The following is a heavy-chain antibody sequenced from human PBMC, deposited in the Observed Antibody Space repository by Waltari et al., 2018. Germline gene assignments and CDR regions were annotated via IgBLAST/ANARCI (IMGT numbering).Heavy chain of an antibody. CDR2: ISGSGSVT. CDR3: AKAVQPDYFYMDV. CDR1: GLTFSSYV. D-gene: IGHD1-1*01. J-gene: IGHJ6*03. V-gene: IGHV3-23*04. Sequence: EVQLVESGGGLVQPGGSLSLSCAASGLTFSSYVMSWGRQAPGKGLKWVSSISGSGSVTYYADSVKCRFTISRDSSKNTLYLQMNSLRAEDTAVFYCAKAVQPDYFYMDVWGKGTPVTVSS.